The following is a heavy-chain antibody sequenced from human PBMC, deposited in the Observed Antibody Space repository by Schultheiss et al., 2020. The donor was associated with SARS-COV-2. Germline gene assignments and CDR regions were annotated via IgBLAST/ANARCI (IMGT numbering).Heavy chain of an antibody. CDR1: GFTFSAHA. Sequence: GGSLRLSCAASGFTFSAHAMSWVRQAPGKGLEWVSSISGSGDMTYYADSVKGRFFISRDNPKNTLYLQMGSLRPEDMAVYYCAREVTGDLDYWGQGTLVTVSS. CDR3: AREVTGDLDY. V-gene: IGHV3-23*01. J-gene: IGHJ4*02. CDR2: ISGSGDMT. D-gene: IGHD7-27*01.